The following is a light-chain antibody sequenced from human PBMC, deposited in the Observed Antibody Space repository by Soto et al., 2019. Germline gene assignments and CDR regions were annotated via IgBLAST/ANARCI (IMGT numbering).Light chain of an antibody. Sequence: QSALTQPRSVSGSPGQSVTISCTGTSNDVGGYNYVSWYQQHPGKAPKLMIYDVSKRPSGVPDRFSGSKSGNTASLTISGLQGEDEADYYCCSYAGSYTWVFGGGTKVTVL. CDR2: DVS. CDR1: SNDVGGYNY. J-gene: IGLJ3*02. V-gene: IGLV2-11*01. CDR3: CSYAGSYTWV.